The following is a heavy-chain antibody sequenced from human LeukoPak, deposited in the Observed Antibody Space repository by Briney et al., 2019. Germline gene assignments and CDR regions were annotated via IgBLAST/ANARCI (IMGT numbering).Heavy chain of an antibody. CDR1: GGSISSSSYY. J-gene: IGHJ4*02. CDR3: ARAPTIFGVVIID. CDR2: IYYSGST. V-gene: IGHV4-39*07. Sequence: SETLSLTCTVSGGSISSSSYYWGWIRQPPGKGLEWIGSIYYSGSTYYNPSLKSRVTISVDTSKNQFSLKLSSVPAADTAVYYCARAPTIFGVVIIDWGQGTLVTVSS. D-gene: IGHD3-3*01.